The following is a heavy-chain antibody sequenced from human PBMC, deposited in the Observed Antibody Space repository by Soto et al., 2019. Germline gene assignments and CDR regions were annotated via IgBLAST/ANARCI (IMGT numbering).Heavy chain of an antibody. V-gene: IGHV1-69*06. CDR1: GGTFSSYA. J-gene: IGHJ4*02. D-gene: IGHD3-9*01. Sequence: QVQLVQSGAEVKKPGSSVKVSCKASGGTFSSYAISWVRQAPGQGLEWMGGFIPIFGAPNYAQKFQGRVTITADKSTSTAYMDLSSLTSEDTAVYYCARSKAEFGWLFNAFDYWGQGALVTVSS. CDR2: FIPIFGAP. CDR3: ARSKAEFGWLFNAFDY.